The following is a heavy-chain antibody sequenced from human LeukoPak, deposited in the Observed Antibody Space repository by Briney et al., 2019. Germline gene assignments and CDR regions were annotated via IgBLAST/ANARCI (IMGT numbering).Heavy chain of an antibody. D-gene: IGHD3-3*01. CDR1: GFTFSSYA. Sequence: TGGSLRLSCAASGFTFSSYAMHWVRQAPGKGLEWVAVISYDGSNKYYADSVKGRFTISRDNSKNTLYLQMNSLRAEDTAVYYCARDLSYDFWSGYYWTFDYWGQGTLVTVSS. CDR2: ISYDGSNK. J-gene: IGHJ4*02. V-gene: IGHV3-30*04. CDR3: ARDLSYDFWSGYYWTFDY.